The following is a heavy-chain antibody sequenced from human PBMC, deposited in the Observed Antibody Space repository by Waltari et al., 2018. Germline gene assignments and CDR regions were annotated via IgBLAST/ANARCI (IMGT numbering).Heavy chain of an antibody. CDR1: GGSISSYY. J-gene: IGHJ6*03. V-gene: IGHV4-59*01. Sequence: QVQLQESGPGLVKPSETLSLTCTVSGGSISSYYWSWIRQPPGKGLEWIGYIYYSGSTNYHPSLKSRVTISVETSKNQFSLKLSSVTAADTAVYYCARGLRQQLVSYYYYYMDVWGKGTTVTISS. CDR2: IYYSGST. D-gene: IGHD6-13*01. CDR3: ARGLRQQLVSYYYYYMDV.